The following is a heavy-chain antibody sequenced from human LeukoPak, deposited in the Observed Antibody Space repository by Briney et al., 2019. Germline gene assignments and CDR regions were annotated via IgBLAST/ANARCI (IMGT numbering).Heavy chain of an antibody. D-gene: IGHD6-19*01. CDR1: GGSIISYY. V-gene: IGHV3-21*01. Sequence: PSETLSLTCTVSGGSIISYYWSWIRQPPGKGLEWVSSISSSSSYIYYADSVKGRFTISRDNAKNSLYLQMNSLRAEDTAVYYCARDIVPSSSGWYEFDYWGQGTLVTVSS. CDR3: ARDIVPSSSGWYEFDY. CDR2: ISSSSSYI. J-gene: IGHJ4*02.